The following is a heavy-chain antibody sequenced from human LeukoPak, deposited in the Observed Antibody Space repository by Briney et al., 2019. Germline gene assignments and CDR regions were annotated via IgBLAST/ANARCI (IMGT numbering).Heavy chain of an antibody. CDR3: AREDYYDTSGYLRHWYFDL. J-gene: IGHJ2*01. Sequence: SETLSLTCTVSGGSISSYYWSWTRQPAGKGLEWIGRIYTSGSTNHNPSLKSRVTMSVDTSKNQFSLKLSSVTAADTAVYYCAREDYYDTSGYLRHWYFDLWGRGTLVTVSS. D-gene: IGHD3-22*01. CDR2: IYTSGST. V-gene: IGHV4-4*07. CDR1: GGSISSYY.